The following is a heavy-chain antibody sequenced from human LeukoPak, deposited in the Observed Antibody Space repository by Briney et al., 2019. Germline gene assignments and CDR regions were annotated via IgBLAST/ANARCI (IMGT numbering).Heavy chain of an antibody. CDR1: GFTFDDYG. CDR2: ISGSGGST. J-gene: IGHJ4*02. Sequence: GGSLRLSCAASGFTFDDYGMSWVRQAPGKGLEWVSAISGSGGSTYYADSVKGRFTISRDNSKNTLCLQMNSLRAEDTAVYYCAKGGRGYSYGDYYFDYWGQGTLVTVSS. V-gene: IGHV3-23*01. D-gene: IGHD5-18*01. CDR3: AKGGRGYSYGDYYFDY.